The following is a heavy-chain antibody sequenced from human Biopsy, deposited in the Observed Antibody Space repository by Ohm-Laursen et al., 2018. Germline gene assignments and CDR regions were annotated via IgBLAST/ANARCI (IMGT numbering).Heavy chain of an antibody. D-gene: IGHD1-14*01. CDR2: INQSGRT. CDR1: GKTFSDYY. V-gene: IGHV4-34*01. CDR3: ARDRDRRGWFDP. Sequence: GTLSLTCVVYGKTFSDYYWSWIRQPPGKGLEWIGQINQSGRTNYNPSLKSRVTMSVDTSKNKFSLRVSSVTAADTAVYYCARDRDRRGWFDPWGQGTLVTVSS. J-gene: IGHJ5*02.